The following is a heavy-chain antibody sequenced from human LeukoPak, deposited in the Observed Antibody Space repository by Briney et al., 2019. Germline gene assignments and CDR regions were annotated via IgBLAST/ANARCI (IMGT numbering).Heavy chain of an antibody. D-gene: IGHD1-26*01. J-gene: IGHJ4*02. CDR3: AKDTPSPNSGFYHY. CDR1: GFTFSNSG. Sequence: QPGRSLGLSCIASGFTFSNSGMHWVRQAPGKGLEWVATISHDGSKKYYGDSVKGRFTISRDNSKNTLYVQMSSLRAEDTAVYFCAKDTPSPNSGFYHYWGQGTLVTVSS. CDR2: ISHDGSKK. V-gene: IGHV3-30*18.